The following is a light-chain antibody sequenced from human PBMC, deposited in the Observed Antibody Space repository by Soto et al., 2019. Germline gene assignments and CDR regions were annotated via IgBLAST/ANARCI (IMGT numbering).Light chain of an antibody. V-gene: IGLV1-44*01. CDR2: SNN. Sequence: QSALTQPASVSGSPGHSITISCTGTNSDVGNYNLVSWYQQFPAKAPKLLIYSNNQRPSGVPDRFSGSKSGTSASLAISGLQSEDEADYYCAAWDDSLNGYVFGTGTKVTVL. CDR3: AAWDDSLNGYV. J-gene: IGLJ1*01. CDR1: NSDVGNYNL.